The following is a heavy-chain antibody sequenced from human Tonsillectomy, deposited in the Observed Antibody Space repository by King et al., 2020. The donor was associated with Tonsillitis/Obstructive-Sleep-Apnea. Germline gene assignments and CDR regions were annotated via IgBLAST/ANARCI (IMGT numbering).Heavy chain of an antibody. CDR2: IYSGNT. J-gene: IGHJ1*01. Sequence: VQLVESGGGLIQPGGSLRLSCAASGFTVSSDYMQWVRQPPGKGLEWVSFIYSGNTYYSDSVKGRFTVSRDNSKNTLYLQMNSLRAEDTAVYYCAATVVVASTGVCWDQGPLVAVSS. CDR1: GFTVSSDY. V-gene: IGHV3-53*01. D-gene: IGHD2-2*01. CDR3: AATVVVASTGVC.